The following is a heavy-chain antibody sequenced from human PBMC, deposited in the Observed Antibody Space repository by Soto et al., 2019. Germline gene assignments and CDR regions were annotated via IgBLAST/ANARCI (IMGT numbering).Heavy chain of an antibody. Sequence: GSLRLSCAASGFTVSSNYMNWVRQASGKGLEWLSIIYSDGTTYYADSVKGRFTISRDNLKNTLYLQMNNLRAEDTAVYYCAILSKWGQGTLVIVSS. J-gene: IGHJ4*02. D-gene: IGHD4-4*01. CDR1: GFTVSSNY. CDR3: AILSK. V-gene: IGHV3-53*01. CDR2: IYSDGTT.